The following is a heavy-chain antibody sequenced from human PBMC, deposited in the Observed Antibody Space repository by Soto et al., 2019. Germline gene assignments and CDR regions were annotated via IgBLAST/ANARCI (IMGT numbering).Heavy chain of an antibody. CDR3: TKVTYSGYDERGWFDP. Sequence: PGGSLRLFCAASGFTFSNAWMSWVRQAPGKGLEWVGRIKSKTDGGTTDYAAPVKGRFTISRDDSKNTLYLQMNSLKTEDTAVYYCTKVTYSGYDERGWFDPWGQGTLVTVYS. J-gene: IGHJ5*02. D-gene: IGHD5-12*01. CDR1: GFTFSNAW. V-gene: IGHV3-15*01. CDR2: IKSKTDGGTT.